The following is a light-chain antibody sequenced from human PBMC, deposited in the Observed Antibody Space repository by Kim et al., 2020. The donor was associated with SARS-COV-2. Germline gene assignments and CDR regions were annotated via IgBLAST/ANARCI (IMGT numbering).Light chain of an antibody. CDR1: GSGIGTYNY. V-gene: IGLV2-14*03. CDR2: DVS. Sequence: QSITISCTGTGSGIGTYNYVSWYQRHPGQAPKLIIFDVSNRPSGVSNRFSGSKSANTASLTISGLQAEDEAHYYCSSYSSSSIYVVFGGGTKLTVL. J-gene: IGLJ2*01. CDR3: SSYSSSSIYVV.